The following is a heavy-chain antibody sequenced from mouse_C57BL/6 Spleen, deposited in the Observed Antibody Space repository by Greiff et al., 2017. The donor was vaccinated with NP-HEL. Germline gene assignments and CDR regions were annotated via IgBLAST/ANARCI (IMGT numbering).Heavy chain of an antibody. CDR1: GYTFTSYW. Sequence: QVQLQQPGAELVKPGASVKLSCKASGYTFTSYWMHWVKQRPGQGLEWIGMIHPNSGSTNYNEKFKSKATLTVDKSSSTAYMQLSSLTSEDSAVYYCARDPYYYGSSYSEMDYWGQGTSVTVSS. V-gene: IGHV1-64*01. J-gene: IGHJ4*01. D-gene: IGHD1-1*01. CDR2: IHPNSGST. CDR3: ARDPYYYGSSYSEMDY.